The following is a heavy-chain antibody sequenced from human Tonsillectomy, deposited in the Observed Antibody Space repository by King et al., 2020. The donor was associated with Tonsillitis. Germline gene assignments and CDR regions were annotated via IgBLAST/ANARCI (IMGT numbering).Heavy chain of an antibody. CDR2: IYYSGST. V-gene: IGHV4-61*01. CDR1: GGSVSSGSYY. J-gene: IGHJ4*02. CDR3: ARSNSVWVGELLTFDY. Sequence: VQLQESGPGLVKPSETLSLTCTVSGGSVSSGSYYWSWIRQPPGKGLEWIGYIYYSGSTNYNPSLKSRVTISVDTSKNQFSLKLTSVTAAGTAVYYCARSNSVWVGELLTFDYWGQGTLVTVSS. D-gene: IGHD3-10*01.